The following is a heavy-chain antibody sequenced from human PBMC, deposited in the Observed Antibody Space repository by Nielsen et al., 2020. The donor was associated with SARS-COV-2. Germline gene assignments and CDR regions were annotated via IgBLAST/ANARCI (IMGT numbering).Heavy chain of an antibody. CDR3: ARGGGIAAAGTPGRYYYGMDV. J-gene: IGHJ6*02. D-gene: IGHD6-13*01. V-gene: IGHV3-11*05. Sequence: WIRQPPGKGLEWVSYISSSSSYTNYADSVKGRFTISRDNAKNSLYLQMNSLRAEDTAAYYCARGGGIAAAGTPGRYYYGMDVWGQGTTVTVSS. CDR2: ISSSSSYT.